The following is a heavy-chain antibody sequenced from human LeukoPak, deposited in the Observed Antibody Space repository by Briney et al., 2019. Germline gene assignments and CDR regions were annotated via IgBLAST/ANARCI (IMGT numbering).Heavy chain of an antibody. V-gene: IGHV5-51*01. Sequence: GESLKISCEASGDLFTHQWIGGVRQMPGTGLEWVGIIYPRDSDTIYSPSFQGHVTISADTSINTAYLEWRSLEASDTAMYYCARHSDVVGAIWGQGTQVTVSS. CDR3: ARHSDVVGAI. CDR2: IYPRDSDT. CDR1: GDLFTHQW. D-gene: IGHD3-16*01. J-gene: IGHJ4*02.